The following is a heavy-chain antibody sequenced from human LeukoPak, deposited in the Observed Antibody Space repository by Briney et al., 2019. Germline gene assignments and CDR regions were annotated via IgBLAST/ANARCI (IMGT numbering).Heavy chain of an antibody. D-gene: IGHD3-22*01. CDR3: ARYYYDSSGYAFDI. CDR2: IYYSGST. Sequence: SETLSLTCTVSGGSISSYYWSWIRQPPGKGLEWIGYIYYSGSTNYNPSLKSRVTISVDTSKNQFSLKLSSVTAADTAVYYCARYYYDSSGYAFDIWGQGTMVTVSS. V-gene: IGHV4-59*01. CDR1: GGSISSYY. J-gene: IGHJ3*02.